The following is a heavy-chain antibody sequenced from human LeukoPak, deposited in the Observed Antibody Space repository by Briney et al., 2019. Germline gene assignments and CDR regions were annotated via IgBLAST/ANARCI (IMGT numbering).Heavy chain of an antibody. J-gene: IGHJ6*02. CDR2: ISSSSSTI. CDR1: GFTFSSYS. Sequence: GGSLRLSCAPSGFTFSSYSMNSVRQAPGKGLERVSYISSSSSTIYYADSVKGRFTICRDNAKNSLYLQMNSLRAEDTAVYYCARSGYCSSTSCTDDYYYGMDVWGQGTTVTVSS. D-gene: IGHD2-2*01. V-gene: IGHV3-48*01. CDR3: ARSGYCSSTSCTDDYYYGMDV.